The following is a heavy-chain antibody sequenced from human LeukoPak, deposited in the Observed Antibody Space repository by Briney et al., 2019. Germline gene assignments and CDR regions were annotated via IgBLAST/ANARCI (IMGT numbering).Heavy chain of an antibody. CDR3: ASCIAAAGYFDY. D-gene: IGHD6-13*01. Sequence: GGSLRLSCSASGFTFTTYGMNWVRQAPGKGLEWVSSISSSSSYIYYADSVKGRFTISRDNAKNSLYLQMNSLRAEDTAVYYCASCIAAAGYFDYWGQGTLVTVSS. CDR1: GFTFTTYG. V-gene: IGHV3-21*01. CDR2: ISSSSSYI. J-gene: IGHJ4*02.